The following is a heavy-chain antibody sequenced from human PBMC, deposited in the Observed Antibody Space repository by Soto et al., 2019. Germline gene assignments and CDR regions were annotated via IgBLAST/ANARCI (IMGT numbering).Heavy chain of an antibody. CDR1: GGSISRSTYY. Sequence: SETLSLTCTVSGGSISRSTYYWGWIRQPPGKRLEWIGSIYYSGSTYYRPSLKSRVTISVGTSKNQFSLKLSSVTAADTAVYYCARQVPAAIRLGWFDPWGQGTLVTVSS. CDR2: IYYSGST. V-gene: IGHV4-39*01. CDR3: ARQVPAAIRLGWFDP. J-gene: IGHJ5*02. D-gene: IGHD2-2*02.